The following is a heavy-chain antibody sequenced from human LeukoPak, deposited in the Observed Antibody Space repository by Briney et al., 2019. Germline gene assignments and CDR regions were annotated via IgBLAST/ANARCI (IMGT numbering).Heavy chain of an antibody. CDR2: IYTSGST. V-gene: IGHV4-61*02. J-gene: IGHJ6*03. Sequence: PSETLSLTCTVSGASISSGSYYWSWIRQPAGKGLEWIGRIYTSGSTNYNPSLKSRVTISVDTSKNQFSLKLSSVTAADTAVYYCARGASEYSSSSVYYYYYYMDVWGKGTTVTVSS. D-gene: IGHD6-6*01. CDR1: GASISSGSYY. CDR3: ARGASEYSSSSVYYYYYYMDV.